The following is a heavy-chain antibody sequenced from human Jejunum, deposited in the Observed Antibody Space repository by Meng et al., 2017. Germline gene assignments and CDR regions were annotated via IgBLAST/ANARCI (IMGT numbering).Heavy chain of an antibody. J-gene: IGHJ2*01. CDR2: IKEDGSDK. CDR3: ARDHGVSGTNDWYFDL. D-gene: IGHD1-7*01. Sequence: GESLKISCSASGFTFSNFWMSWVRLAPGKGPEWVGDIKEDGSDKYYVDSVRGRFTISRDNTRNSLYLQMDSLRAEDTAVYYCARDHGVSGTNDWYFDLWGRGTVVTGSS. CDR1: GFTFSNFW. V-gene: IGHV3-7*01.